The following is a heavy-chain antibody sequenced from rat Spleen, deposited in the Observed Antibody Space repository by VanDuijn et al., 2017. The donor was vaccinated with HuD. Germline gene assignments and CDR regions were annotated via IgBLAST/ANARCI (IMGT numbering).Heavy chain of an antibody. CDR3: TRDRRVPRY. J-gene: IGHJ2*01. CDR1: GFTFSSYG. CDR2: IKTDGSNT. Sequence: EVQLVESGGGLVQPGRSLKLSCAASGFTFSSYGMAWVRQTPTKGLEWVASIKTDGSNTYYRDSVKGRFTISRDNAKSTLYLQMNSLRSEDTATYYCTRDRRVPRYWGQGVMVTVSS. D-gene: IGHD1-11*01. V-gene: IGHV5S13*01.